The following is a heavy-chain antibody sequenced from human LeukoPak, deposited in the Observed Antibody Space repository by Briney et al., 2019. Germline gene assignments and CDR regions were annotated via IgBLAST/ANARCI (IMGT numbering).Heavy chain of an antibody. CDR3: ARDRERAPIDAFDI. CDR1: GGTFSSYA. J-gene: IGHJ3*02. V-gene: IGHV1-69*13. Sequence: SVKVSCKASGGTFSSYAISWVRQAPGQGLEWMGGIIPIFGTANYAQKFQGRVTITADESTSTAYMELCSLRSEDTAVYYCARDRERAPIDAFDIWGQGTMVTVSS. D-gene: IGHD1-26*01. CDR2: IIPIFGTA.